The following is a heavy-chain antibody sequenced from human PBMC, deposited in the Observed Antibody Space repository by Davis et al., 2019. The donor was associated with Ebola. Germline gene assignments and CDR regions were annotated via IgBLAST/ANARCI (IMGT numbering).Heavy chain of an antibody. Sequence: GESLKISCAASGFTFDQFAMHWVRQRPGKGLEWVSLISGAGDYTYYADSVKGRFTISRDNAKNSLYLQMNSLRAEDTAVYYCARGGTYYYGSGFDPWGQGTLVTVSS. V-gene: IGHV3-43*02. D-gene: IGHD3-10*01. CDR3: ARGGTYYYGSGFDP. J-gene: IGHJ5*02. CDR1: GFTFDQFA. CDR2: ISGAGDYT.